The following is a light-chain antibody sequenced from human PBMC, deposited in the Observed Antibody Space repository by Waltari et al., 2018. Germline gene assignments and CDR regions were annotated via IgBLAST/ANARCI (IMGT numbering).Light chain of an antibody. CDR3: CSYAGSSTFVYV. Sequence: QSALTKPASVSGSPGQSITTSCTGPSSDVGSSNLVSCNQQHPGKAPKLMIYEGSRRPSGVSNRFSGSKSGNTASLTISGLQAEDEADYYCCSYAGSSTFVYVFGTGTKVTVL. CDR2: EGS. CDR1: SSDVGSSNL. J-gene: IGLJ1*01. V-gene: IGLV2-23*03.